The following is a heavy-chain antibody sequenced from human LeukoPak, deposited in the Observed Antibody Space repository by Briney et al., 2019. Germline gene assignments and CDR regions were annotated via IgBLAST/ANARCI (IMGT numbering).Heavy chain of an antibody. V-gene: IGHV4-39*02. CDR2: MFYGGST. Sequence: SETLSLTCTVSGDSISSNNYYWGWVRQPPGKGLEWIGSMFYGGSTYSSPSLKSRVTISVDTSKTHFSLKLSSVNAADTAVYYCVTTHSDILTESHYFDYWGQGTLVTVSS. CDR3: VTTHSDILTESHYFDY. J-gene: IGHJ4*02. D-gene: IGHD3-9*01. CDR1: GDSISSNNYY.